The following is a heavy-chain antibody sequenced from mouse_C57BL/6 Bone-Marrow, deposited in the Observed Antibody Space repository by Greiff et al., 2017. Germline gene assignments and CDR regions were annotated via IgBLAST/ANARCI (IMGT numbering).Heavy chain of an antibody. J-gene: IGHJ1*03. D-gene: IGHD2-4*01. CDR3: ARHNYDYDVGYFYV. CDR1: GFTFSDYG. V-gene: IGHV5-15*01. Sequence: EVKLMESGGGLVQPGGSLKLSCAASGFTFSDYGMAWVRQAPRKGPEWVAFISNLAYSIYYADTVTGRFTISRENAKNTLYLEMSSLRSEDTAMYYCARHNYDYDVGYFYVWGTGTTVTVSS. CDR2: ISNLAYSI.